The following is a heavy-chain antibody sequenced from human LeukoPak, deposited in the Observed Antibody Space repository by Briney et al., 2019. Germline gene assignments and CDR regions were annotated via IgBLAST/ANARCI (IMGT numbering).Heavy chain of an antibody. Sequence: SETLSLTCTVSGGSINDYYWTWIRQAPGKGLGWIGYISNSGTTDYNPSLKGRVTMSVDTSKNGFSLNLTSVSAADTAMYYCARVVRGAVTSNWFDPWGQGTLVTVSS. CDR1: GGSINDYY. D-gene: IGHD4-17*01. J-gene: IGHJ5*02. V-gene: IGHV4-59*01. CDR2: ISNSGTT. CDR3: ARVVRGAVTSNWFDP.